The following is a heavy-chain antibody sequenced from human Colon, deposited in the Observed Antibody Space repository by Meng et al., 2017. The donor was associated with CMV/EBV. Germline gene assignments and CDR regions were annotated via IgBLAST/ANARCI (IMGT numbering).Heavy chain of an antibody. CDR1: GFDFNTRA. D-gene: IGHD3-10*01. V-gene: IGHV3-30*04. CDR2: ISYDGSEK. Sequence: GESLKISCAASGFDFNTRAMHWVRQAPGKGLEWVAMISYDGSEKIYADFVKGRFTISRDNAKNSLYLQMTSLRAEDTAVYYCARDSQEFTITNWLDPWGQGTLVTVSS. J-gene: IGHJ5*02. CDR3: ARDSQEFTITNWLDP.